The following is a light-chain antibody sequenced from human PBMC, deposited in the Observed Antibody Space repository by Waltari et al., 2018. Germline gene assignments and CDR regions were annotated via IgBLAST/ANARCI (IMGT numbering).Light chain of an antibody. CDR1: QSVSSY. Sequence: EIVLTQSPATLSLSPGERATLSFRASQSVSSYLAWYQQKPGQAPRILIYDASKRANGIPARFSGSGSETDFTLTISSLEPEDFAVYYCQQRSNWPPTFGQGTKVEIK. CDR2: DAS. J-gene: IGKJ1*01. V-gene: IGKV3-11*01. CDR3: QQRSNWPPT.